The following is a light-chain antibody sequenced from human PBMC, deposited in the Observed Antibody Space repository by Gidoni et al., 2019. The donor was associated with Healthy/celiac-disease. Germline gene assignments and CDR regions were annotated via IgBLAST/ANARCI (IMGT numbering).Light chain of an antibody. CDR1: QGISNY. Sequence: PPFPPGEKRAPITSRAKQGISNYVAWYQKKAGKVPMLLIDAATTLQAGVPSWFSGSGSGTDSILTSSRLPQEDVVNYCCQRYNRAPQVTFGQGTKVEIK. CDR2: AAT. J-gene: IGKJ1*01. V-gene: IGKV1-27*01. CDR3: QRYNRAPQVT.